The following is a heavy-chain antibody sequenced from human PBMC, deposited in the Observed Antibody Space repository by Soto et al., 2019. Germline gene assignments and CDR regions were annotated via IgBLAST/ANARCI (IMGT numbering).Heavy chain of an antibody. CDR3: AKDRDIVVVVAALQY. Sequence: GGSLRLSCAASGFTFSSYAMSWVRQAPGKGLEWVSLISGSGGGTYYADSVKGRFTISRDNVKNTLYLQMNSLRAEDTAVYYCAKDRDIVVVVAALQYWGKGTLVTVYS. V-gene: IGHV3-23*01. CDR1: GFTFSSYA. CDR2: ISGSGGGT. J-gene: IGHJ4*02. D-gene: IGHD2-15*01.